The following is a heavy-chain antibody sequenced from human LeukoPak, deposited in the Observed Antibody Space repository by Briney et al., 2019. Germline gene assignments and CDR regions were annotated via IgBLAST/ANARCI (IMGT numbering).Heavy chain of an antibody. V-gene: IGHV4-61*02. D-gene: IGHD3-3*01. Sequence: TPSETLSLTCTVSGGSISSGSYYWSWIRQPAGKGLEWIGRIYTSGSTNYNPSLKSRVTISVDTSKNQFSLKLSSVTAADTAVYYCARVGGRTEYWGQGTLVTVSS. CDR3: ARVGGRTEY. CDR1: GGSISSGSYY. J-gene: IGHJ4*02. CDR2: IYTSGST.